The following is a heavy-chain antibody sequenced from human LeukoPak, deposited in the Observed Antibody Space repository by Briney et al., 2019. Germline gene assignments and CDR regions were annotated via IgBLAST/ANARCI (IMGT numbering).Heavy chain of an antibody. CDR3: AGGVTTPFDY. CDR2: TYYRSKLYN. D-gene: IGHD4-17*01. Sequence: SQTLSLTCAISGDSVSSNSASWHWVRQSPSRGLEWLGRTYYRSKLYNDYAVSVKSRITINPDTSKKQVSLHLNPVTPGDTAVYYCAGGVTTPFDYWGQGTLVTVSS. V-gene: IGHV6-1*01. J-gene: IGHJ4*02. CDR1: GDSVSSNSAS.